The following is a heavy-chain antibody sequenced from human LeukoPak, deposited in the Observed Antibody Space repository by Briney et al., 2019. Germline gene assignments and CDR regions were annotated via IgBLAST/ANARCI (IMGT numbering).Heavy chain of an antibody. D-gene: IGHD6-13*01. CDR3: ARDSSSWSRTANVPRVDY. CDR2: ISSSSSTI. CDR1: GFTFSSYS. J-gene: IGHJ4*02. V-gene: IGHV3-48*01. Sequence: GGSLRLSCAASGFTFSSYSMNWVRQAPGKGLEWVSYISSSSSTIYYADSVKGRFTISRDNAKNSLYLQMNSLRAEDTAVYYCARDSSSWSRTANVPRVDYWGQGTLVTVSS.